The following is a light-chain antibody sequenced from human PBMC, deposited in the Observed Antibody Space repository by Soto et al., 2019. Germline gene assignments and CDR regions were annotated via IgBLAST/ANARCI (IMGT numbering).Light chain of an antibody. CDR1: SSDVGNYNL. CDR2: EVN. V-gene: IGLV2-23*02. J-gene: IGLJ3*02. CDR3: CSYAGSDTWA. Sequence: QSVLTQPAYVSGSPGQSITISCTGTSSDVGNYNLVYWYQQHPGKAPILMIYEVNKRPSVVSNRFSGSKSGNTASLTISGLQTEDEADYYCCSYAGSDTWAFGGGTKLTVL.